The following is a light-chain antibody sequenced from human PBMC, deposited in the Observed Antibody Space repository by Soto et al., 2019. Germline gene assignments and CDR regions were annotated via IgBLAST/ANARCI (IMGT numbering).Light chain of an antibody. CDR2: GES. J-gene: IGKJ1*01. CDR3: QKYGSSPWT. CDR1: QSVSSSY. Sequence: EIVLTQSPGTLSLSPGESATLSCRASQSVSSSYLAWYQQKTGQAPRLLIYGESSRATGIPDRFSGSGSGTDLNLTISRLEPEDFAVYYCQKYGSSPWTCGQGTKVDIK. V-gene: IGKV3-20*01.